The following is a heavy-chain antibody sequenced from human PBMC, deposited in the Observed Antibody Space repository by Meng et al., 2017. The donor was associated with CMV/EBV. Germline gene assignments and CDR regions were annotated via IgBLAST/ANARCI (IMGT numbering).Heavy chain of an antibody. V-gene: IGHV4-61*01. CDR2: IYYSGST. Sequence: SETLSLTCTVSGGSVSGGSYYWSWIRQPPGKGLEWIGYIYYSGSTNYNPSLKSRVTISVDTSKNQFSLKLSSVTAADTAVYYCARGWELQYWGQGTLVTVSS. D-gene: IGHD1-26*01. CDR1: GGSVSGGSYY. CDR3: ARGWELQY. J-gene: IGHJ4*02.